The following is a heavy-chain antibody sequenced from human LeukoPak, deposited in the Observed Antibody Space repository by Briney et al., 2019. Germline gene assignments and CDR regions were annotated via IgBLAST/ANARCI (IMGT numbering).Heavy chain of an antibody. CDR2: ISYDGSNK. D-gene: IGHD4-17*01. V-gene: IGHV3-30*18. Sequence: GGSLRLSCAASGFTFSSYSMNWVRQAPGKGLEWVAVISYDGSNKYYADSVKGRFTISRDNSKNTLYLQMNSLRAEDTAVYYCAKILVTTVSDFDYWGQGTLVTVSS. CDR1: GFTFSSYS. CDR3: AKILVTTVSDFDY. J-gene: IGHJ4*02.